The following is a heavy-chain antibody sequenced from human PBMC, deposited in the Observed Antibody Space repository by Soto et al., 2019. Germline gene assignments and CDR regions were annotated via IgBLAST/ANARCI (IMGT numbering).Heavy chain of an antibody. CDR1: GFIVSDTY. V-gene: IGHV3-66*01. J-gene: IGHJ3*02. Sequence: EVQLVESGGGLVQPGGSLRLSCTASGFIVSDTYVNWVRQAPGKGLEWVSVISNRGDTHYADSVRGRFSLSRDISDNTLHLHMNNLRVEDTAVYYCAREPRYCRGGSCSITGDAYDIWGQGTIVTVSS. D-gene: IGHD2-15*01. CDR2: ISNRGDT. CDR3: AREPRYCRGGSCSITGDAYDI.